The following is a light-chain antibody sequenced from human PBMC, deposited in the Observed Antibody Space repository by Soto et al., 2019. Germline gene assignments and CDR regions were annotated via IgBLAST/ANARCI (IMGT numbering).Light chain of an antibody. V-gene: IGKV1-5*01. CDR3: QQYNSYST. Sequence: DIQMTQSPSTLSASVGDRVTITCRGSQSISSWLAWYQQKPGKAPKLLIYDASSLESGVPSRFSGSGSGTEFTLTISSLQPDDFATYYCQQYNSYSTFGQGTKVDI. J-gene: IGKJ1*01. CDR2: DAS. CDR1: QSISSW.